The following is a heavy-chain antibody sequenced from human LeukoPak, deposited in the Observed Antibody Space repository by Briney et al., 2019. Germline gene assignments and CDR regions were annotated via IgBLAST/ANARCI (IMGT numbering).Heavy chain of an antibody. CDR1: GYTFTGYY. V-gene: IGHV1-2*02. CDR3: AGFRSSSWYYYGMDV. D-gene: IGHD6-13*01. CDR2: INPNSGGT. J-gene: IGHJ6*02. Sequence: ASVKVSCKASGYTFTGYYMHWVRQVPGQGLEWMGWINPNSGGTNYAQKFQGRVTMTRDTSISTAYMELSRLRSDDTAVYYCAGFRSSSWYYYGMDVWGQGTTVTVSS.